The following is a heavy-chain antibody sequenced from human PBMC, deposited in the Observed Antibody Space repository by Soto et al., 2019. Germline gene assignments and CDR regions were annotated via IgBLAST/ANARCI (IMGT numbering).Heavy chain of an antibody. CDR2: INSDGSST. D-gene: IGHD6-13*01. CDR1: GFTFSSYW. J-gene: IGHJ4*02. CDR3: VKDITAGGLDC. V-gene: IGHV3-74*01. Sequence: GGSLRLSCAASGFTFSSYWMHWVRQAPGKGLVWVSRINSDGSSTSYADSVKGRFTISRDNAKNTLYLQMNSLRPEDTGLYYCVKDITAGGLDCWGQGALVTVSS.